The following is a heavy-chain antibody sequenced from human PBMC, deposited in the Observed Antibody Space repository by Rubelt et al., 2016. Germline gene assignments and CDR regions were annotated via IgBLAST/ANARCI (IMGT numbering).Heavy chain of an antibody. Sequence: EVQLVESGGGLVQPGRSLRLSCATSGFTFRIAWMSWVRQAPGRGLEWVGRIKSKSKGETKDYAEAVRGRFSISRDDSANTLYLQMSSLRAEDTAVYYCARGEVGATGSFDYWGQGTLVTVSS. V-gene: IGHV3-15*01. J-gene: IGHJ4*02. D-gene: IGHD1-26*01. CDR1: GFTFRIAW. CDR2: IKSKSKGETK. CDR3: ARGEVGATGSFDY.